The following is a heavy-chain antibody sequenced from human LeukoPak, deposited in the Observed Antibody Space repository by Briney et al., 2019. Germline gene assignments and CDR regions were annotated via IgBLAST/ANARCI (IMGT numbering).Heavy chain of an antibody. D-gene: IGHD2-15*01. CDR1: GGSCSGYY. CDR3: ARAPGYCSGGSCYSQGPWNFDY. V-gene: IGHV4-34*01. CDR2: INHSGST. J-gene: IGHJ4*02. Sequence: PSETLSLTCAVYGGSCSGYYWSWIRQPPGKGLEWIGEINHSGSTNYNPSLKSRVTISVDTSKNQFSLKLSSVTAADTAVYYCARAPGYCSGGSCYSQGPWNFDYWGQGTLVTVSS.